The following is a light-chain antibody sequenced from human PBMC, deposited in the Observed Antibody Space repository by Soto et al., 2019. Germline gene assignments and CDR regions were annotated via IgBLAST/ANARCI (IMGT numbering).Light chain of an antibody. J-gene: IGKJ1*01. V-gene: IGKV1-5*01. CDR3: QQYHTYRT. Sequence: DIQMTQAPSTLSASIGDRVIITCRASQSISHWLAWYQQKPGKAPKLLISDASILESGVPSRFSGSTSGTEVTLTISSLQPDDFATYYCQQYHTYRTFGQGTKVEIK. CDR2: DAS. CDR1: QSISHW.